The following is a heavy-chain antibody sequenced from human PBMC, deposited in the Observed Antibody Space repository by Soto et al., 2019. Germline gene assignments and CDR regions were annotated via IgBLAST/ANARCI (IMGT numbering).Heavy chain of an antibody. D-gene: IGHD3-3*01. CDR2: IYYSGST. Sequence: SETLSLTCTVSGGSISSSSYYWGWIRQPPGKGLEWIGSIYYSGSTYHNPSLKSRVTISVDTSKNQFSLKLSSVTAADTAVYYCARLNYDFWSGYFYYFDYWGQGTLVTVSS. CDR1: GGSISSSSYY. V-gene: IGHV4-39*01. J-gene: IGHJ4*02. CDR3: ARLNYDFWSGYFYYFDY.